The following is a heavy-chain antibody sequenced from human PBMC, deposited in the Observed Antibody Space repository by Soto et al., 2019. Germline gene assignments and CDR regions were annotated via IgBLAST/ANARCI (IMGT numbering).Heavy chain of an antibody. D-gene: IGHD3-10*01. CDR2: IYYSGST. CDR3: AREHYYGSGYYFDY. CDR1: GGSSSSYY. J-gene: IGHJ4*02. Sequence: SETLSLTSTVSGGSSSSYYWSWIRQPPGKGLEWIGYIYYSGSTNYNPSLKSRVTISVDTSKSQFSLKLSSVTAADTAVYYCAREHYYGSGYYFDYWGQGTLVTVSS. V-gene: IGHV4-59*01.